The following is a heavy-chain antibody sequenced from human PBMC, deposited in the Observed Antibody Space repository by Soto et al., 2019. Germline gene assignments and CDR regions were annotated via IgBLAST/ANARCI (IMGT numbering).Heavy chain of an antibody. J-gene: IGHJ6*02. CDR3: AXLSPELVGATDYYGMDV. D-gene: IGHD1-26*01. Sequence: SETLSLTCTVSGGSISSYYWSWIRQPPGKGLEWIGYIYYSGSTNYNPSLKSRVTISVDTSKNQFSLKLSSVTAADTAVYYCAXLSPELVGATDYYGMDVWGQGTTVTVSS. V-gene: IGHV4-59*01. CDR2: IYYSGST. CDR1: GGSISSYY.